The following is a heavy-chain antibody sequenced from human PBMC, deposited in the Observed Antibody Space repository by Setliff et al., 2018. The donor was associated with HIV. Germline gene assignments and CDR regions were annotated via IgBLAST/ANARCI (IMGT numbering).Heavy chain of an antibody. CDR3: ARVGRSVTGP. V-gene: IGHV1-69*04. J-gene: IGHJ5*02. CDR2: IIPMFPIP. CDR1: GGPFSSYS. Sequence: ASVKVSCKASGGPFSSYSITWVRQAPGQGLEWMGRIIPMFPIPNYSQRFRGRVTITADRSTNTVYMELSSLRSDDTAVYYCARVGRSVTGPWGQGTLVTVSS. D-gene: IGHD6-19*01.